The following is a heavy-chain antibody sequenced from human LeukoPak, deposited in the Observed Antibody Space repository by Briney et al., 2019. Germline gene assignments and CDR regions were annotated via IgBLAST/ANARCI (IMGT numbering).Heavy chain of an antibody. V-gene: IGHV3-23*03. Sequence: GGSLRLSCAASGFTFSSYAMSWVRQAPGKGLEWVSVIYSGGSTYYADSVKGRFTISRDNSKNTLYLQMNSLRAEDTAVYYCARNPPLTGDFDFWGPGTKVTVSS. CDR1: GFTFSSYA. D-gene: IGHD7-27*01. J-gene: IGHJ4*02. CDR3: ARNPPLTGDFDF. CDR2: IYSGGST.